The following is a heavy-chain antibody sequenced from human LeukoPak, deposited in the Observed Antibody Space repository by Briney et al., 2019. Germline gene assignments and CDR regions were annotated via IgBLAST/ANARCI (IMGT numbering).Heavy chain of an antibody. CDR2: IDWDDDK. Sequence: SGPALVKPTQTLTLTCTFSGFSLSTSGMRVSWIRQPPGKALEWLARIDWDDDKFYNSPLETRLTISKDTSKNQVALTMTNMDPVDTATYYCARLKYGNNYFDYWGQGILVTVSS. J-gene: IGHJ4*02. CDR3: ARLKYGNNYFDY. CDR1: GFSLSTSGMR. D-gene: IGHD2/OR15-2a*01. V-gene: IGHV2-70*04.